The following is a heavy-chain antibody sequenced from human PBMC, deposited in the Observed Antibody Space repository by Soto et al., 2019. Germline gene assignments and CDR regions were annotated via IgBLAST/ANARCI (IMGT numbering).Heavy chain of an antibody. V-gene: IGHV3-21*04. Sequence: GGSLRLSCEASGFPFSFYSMNWVRQAPGKGLEWVSSISSSSSYIYYADSVKGRFTISRDNAKNSLYLQMNSLRADDTAVYYCAREGDSSGYYLFDYWGQGTLVTVS. CDR2: ISSSSSYI. CDR1: GFPFSFYS. J-gene: IGHJ4*02. D-gene: IGHD3-22*01. CDR3: AREGDSSGYYLFDY.